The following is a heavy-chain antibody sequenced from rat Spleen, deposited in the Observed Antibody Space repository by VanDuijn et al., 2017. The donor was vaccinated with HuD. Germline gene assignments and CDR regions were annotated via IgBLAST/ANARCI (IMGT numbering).Heavy chain of an antibody. J-gene: IGHJ1*01. V-gene: IGHV5-31*01. Sequence: EVQLVESGGGLVQPGRSLKLSCVASGFTFNNYWMTWIRQAPGKGLEWVASITNTGGSTYYPDSVKGRFTISRDNAKSTLYLQMNSLRSEDTATYYCPRDSVPYGYFDFWGPGTMVTVSS. CDR3: PRDSVPYGYFDF. CDR1: GFTFNNYW. CDR2: ITNTGGST. D-gene: IGHD1-1*01.